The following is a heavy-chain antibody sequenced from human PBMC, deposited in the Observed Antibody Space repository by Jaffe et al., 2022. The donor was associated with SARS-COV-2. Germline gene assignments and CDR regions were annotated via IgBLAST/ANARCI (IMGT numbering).Heavy chain of an antibody. Sequence: QVQLVESGGGVVQPGRSLRLSCAASGFTFSSYAMHWVRQAPGKGLEWVAVISYDGSNKYYADSVKGRFTISRDNSKNTLYLQMNSLRAEDTAVYYCARDRDGYNRAFDYWGQGTLVTVSS. V-gene: IGHV3-30-3*01. CDR2: ISYDGSNK. CDR1: GFTFSSYA. CDR3: ARDRDGYNRAFDY. J-gene: IGHJ4*02. D-gene: IGHD5-12*01.